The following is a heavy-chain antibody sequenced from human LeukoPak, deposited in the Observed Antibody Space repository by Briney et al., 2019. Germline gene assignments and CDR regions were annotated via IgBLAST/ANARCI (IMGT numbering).Heavy chain of an antibody. CDR2: IFYSGST. Sequence: PSETLSLTCTVSGGSISSRNYYWGWIRQPPGKGLEWIGSIFYSGSTYYNPSLTSRVTISVDTSKNQFSLKLTSVTAADTAVYFCARHPESYYYYMDVWGKGTTVTISS. D-gene: IGHD5-24*01. CDR1: GGSISSRNYY. V-gene: IGHV4-39*01. J-gene: IGHJ6*03. CDR3: ARHPESYYYYMDV.